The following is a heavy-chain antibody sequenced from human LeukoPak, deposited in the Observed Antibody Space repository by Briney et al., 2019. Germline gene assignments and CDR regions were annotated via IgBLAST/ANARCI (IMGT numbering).Heavy chain of an antibody. CDR3: AREQEYYYMDV. J-gene: IGHJ6*03. V-gene: IGHV3-53*01. CDR2: IYSGGST. CDR1: GFTVSSNY. Sequence: PGGSLRLSCAASGFTVSSNYMSWVRQAPGKGLEWVSVIYSGGSTYYADSVKGRFAISRDNSKNTLYLQMNSLRAEDTAVYYCAREQEYYYMDVWGKGTTVTVSS.